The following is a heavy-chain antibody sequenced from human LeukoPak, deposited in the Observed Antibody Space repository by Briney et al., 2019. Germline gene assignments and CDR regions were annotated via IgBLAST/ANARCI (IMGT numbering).Heavy chain of an antibody. CDR1: GYTFTGYY. D-gene: IGHD1-7*01. Sequence: ASVKVSCKASGYTFTGYYMHWVRQAPGQRLEWMGWISAYNGNTNYAQKLQGRVTMTTDTSTSTAYMELRSLRSDDTAVYYCARDRLYWNYAWFDPWGQGTLVTVSS. CDR2: ISAYNGNT. V-gene: IGHV1-18*04. CDR3: ARDRLYWNYAWFDP. J-gene: IGHJ5*02.